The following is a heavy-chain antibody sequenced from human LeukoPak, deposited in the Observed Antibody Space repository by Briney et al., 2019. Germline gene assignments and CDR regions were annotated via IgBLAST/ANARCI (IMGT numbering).Heavy chain of an antibody. CDR2: ISYDGSNK. J-gene: IGHJ4*02. CDR3: ARLDLVGATNY. V-gene: IGHV3-30-3*01. CDR1: GFTFSSYA. Sequence: GRSLRLSCAASGFTFSSYAMHWVRQAPGKGLEWVAVISYDGSNKYYADSVKGRFTTSRDNSKNTLYLQMNSLRAEDTAVYYCARLDLVGATNYWGQGTLVTVSS. D-gene: IGHD1-26*01.